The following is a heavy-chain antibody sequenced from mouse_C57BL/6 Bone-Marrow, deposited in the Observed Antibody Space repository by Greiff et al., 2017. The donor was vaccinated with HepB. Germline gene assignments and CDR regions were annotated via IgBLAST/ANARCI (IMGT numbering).Heavy chain of an antibody. V-gene: IGHV1-82*01. D-gene: IGHD1-1*02. CDR3: ARGVPGGY. J-gene: IGHJ2*01. CDR1: GYAFSSSW. CDR2: IYPGDGDT. Sequence: QVQLKESGPELVKPGASVKISCKASGYAFSSSWMNWVKQRPGKGLEWIGRIYPGDGDTNYNGKFKGKATLTADKSSSTAYMQLSSLTSEDSAVYFCARGVPGGYWGQGTTLTVSS.